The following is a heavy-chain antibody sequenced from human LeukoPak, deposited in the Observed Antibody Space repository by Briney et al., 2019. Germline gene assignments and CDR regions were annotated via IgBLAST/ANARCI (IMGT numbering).Heavy chain of an antibody. J-gene: IGHJ6*03. CDR1: GGSISSYY. Sequence: SETLSLTCTLSGGSISSYYWSWIRQPPGKGLEWIGYIHYSGSTNYNPSLKSRVTISVDTSKNQFSLKLSSVTAADTAVYYCARGGITGTTFDYYYYYMDVWGKGTMVTVSS. V-gene: IGHV4-59*01. CDR3: ARGGITGTTFDYYYYYMDV. CDR2: IHYSGST. D-gene: IGHD1-7*01.